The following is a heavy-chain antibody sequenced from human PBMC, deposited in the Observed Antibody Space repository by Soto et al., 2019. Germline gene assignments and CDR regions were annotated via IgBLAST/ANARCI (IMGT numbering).Heavy chain of an antibody. CDR3: ARDYRLRWARGLAGHDAFDI. CDR2: IIPIFGTA. D-gene: IGHD4-17*01. CDR1: GGTFSSYA. V-gene: IGHV1-69*13. Sequence: GASVKVSCKASGGTFSSYAISWVRQAPGQGLEWMGGIIPIFGTANYAQKFQGRVTITADESTSTAYMELSSLRSEDTAVYYCARDYRLRWARGLAGHDAFDIWGQGTMVTVSS. J-gene: IGHJ3*02.